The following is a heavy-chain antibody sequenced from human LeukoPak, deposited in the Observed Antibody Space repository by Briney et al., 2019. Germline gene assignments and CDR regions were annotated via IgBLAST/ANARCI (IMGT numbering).Heavy chain of an antibody. CDR1: GFTFSDYY. CDR3: ARVSRGVVVPAANHPLDY. V-gene: IGHV3-11*01. J-gene: IGHJ4*02. Sequence: PGGSLRLSCAASGFTFSDYYMSWIRQAPGKGLEWVSYISSSGSTIYYADSVKGRFTISRDKAKNSLYLQMNSLRAEDTAVYYCARVSRGVVVPAANHPLDYWGQGTLVTVSS. D-gene: IGHD2-2*01. CDR2: ISSSGSTI.